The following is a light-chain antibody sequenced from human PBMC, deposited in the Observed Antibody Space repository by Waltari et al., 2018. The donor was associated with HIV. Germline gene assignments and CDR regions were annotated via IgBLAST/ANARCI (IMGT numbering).Light chain of an antibody. CDR2: SND. V-gene: IGLV1-44*01. J-gene: IGLJ2*01. Sequence: QSVLTQPPSASGPPGQRVTISCSGSRSTIGSKTVNWYQQLPGTAPKLLIYSNDPRPSGVPDRFSGSKSGTSASLAISGLQSEDEAGYYCAAWDVSLNGLVFGGGTKVTVL. CDR3: AAWDVSLNGLV. CDR1: RSTIGSKT.